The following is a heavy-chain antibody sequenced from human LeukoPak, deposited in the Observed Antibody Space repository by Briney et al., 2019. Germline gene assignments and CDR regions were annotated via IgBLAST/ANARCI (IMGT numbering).Heavy chain of an antibody. CDR2: IIPIFGTA. D-gene: IGHD3-3*01. CDR3: ARGPLPLNGVVIARETYYFDY. Sequence: SVKVSCKASGGTFSSYAISWVRQAPGQGLEWMGGIIPIFGTANYAQKFQGRVTITADESTSTAYMELSSLRSEDTAVYYCARGPLPLNGVVIARETYYFDYWGQGTLVTVSS. V-gene: IGHV1-69*13. CDR1: GGTFSSYA. J-gene: IGHJ4*02.